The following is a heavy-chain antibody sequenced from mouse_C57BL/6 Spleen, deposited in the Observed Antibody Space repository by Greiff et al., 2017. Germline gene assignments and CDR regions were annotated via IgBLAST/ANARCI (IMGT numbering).Heavy chain of an antibody. V-gene: IGHV1-15*01. J-gene: IGHJ4*01. CDR2: IDPETGGT. CDR1: GYTFTDYE. Sequence: QVQLQQSGAELVRPGASVTLSCKASGYTFTDYEMHWVKQTPVHGLEWIGAIDPETGGTAYNQKFKGKAILTADKSSSTAYMGLRSLTSEDSAVYYCTRWRGPYAMDYWGQGTSVTVSS. CDR3: TRWRGPYAMDY.